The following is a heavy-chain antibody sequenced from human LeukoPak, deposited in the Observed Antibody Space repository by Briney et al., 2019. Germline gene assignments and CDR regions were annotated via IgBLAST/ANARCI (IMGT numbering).Heavy chain of an antibody. CDR3: ARDSLDAFDI. CDR1: GFSVSSKY. Sequence: GGSLRLSCAASGFSVSSKYMSWVRQAPGKGLEWISVMFSGGSKHYADSVKGRFTISRDDSKNTLYLQLNSLRAEDTAMYYCARDSLDAFDIWGQGTMVTVSS. CDR2: MFSGGSK. V-gene: IGHV3-53*01. J-gene: IGHJ3*02.